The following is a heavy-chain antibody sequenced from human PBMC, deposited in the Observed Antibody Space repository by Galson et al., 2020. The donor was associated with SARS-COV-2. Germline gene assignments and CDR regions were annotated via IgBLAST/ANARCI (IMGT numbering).Heavy chain of an antibody. CDR2: MNPNSGNT. CDR3: ARGPLWQWLVRGAFDI. J-gene: IGHJ3*02. V-gene: IGHV1-8*02. Sequence: ASVKVSCKASGYTFTSYDINWVRQATGQGLEWMGWMNPNSGNTGYAQKFQGRVTMTRNTSISTAYMELSSLRSEDTAVYYCARGPLWQWLVRGAFDIWSQGTMVTVSS. D-gene: IGHD6-19*01. CDR1: GYTFTSYD.